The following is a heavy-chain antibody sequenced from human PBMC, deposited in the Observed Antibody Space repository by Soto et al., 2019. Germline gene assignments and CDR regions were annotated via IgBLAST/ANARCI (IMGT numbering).Heavy chain of an antibody. CDR3: ARPAGTTVVTPGTFDF. J-gene: IGHJ3*01. V-gene: IGHV4-4*02. CDR2: ISHSGNS. Sequence: QVQLQESGPGLVKPSGTLSLTCAVSGGSISSSNWWTWVRQPPGKGPEWIGEISHSGNSNYNPSLKGRVTISVDKPKTQFSLKLSSVTAADTAVYYCARPAGTTVVTPGTFDFWGQGTMVTVSS. CDR1: GGSISSSNW. D-gene: IGHD4-4*01.